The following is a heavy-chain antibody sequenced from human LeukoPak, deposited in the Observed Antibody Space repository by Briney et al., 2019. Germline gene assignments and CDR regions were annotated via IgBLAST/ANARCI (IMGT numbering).Heavy chain of an antibody. CDR2: INHSGTT. D-gene: IGHD1-1*01. CDR3: ARGRSMND. J-gene: IGHJ4*02. CDR1: VGSFSGYY. V-gene: IGHV4-34*01. Sequence: SQTLSLTCAVYVGSFSGYYWSWIRQPPGKGLEWIGEINHSGTTNYNPSLKSRVTISIDTSKNQFSLKLRSVTAADTGVYYCARGRSMNDWGQGTLVTVSS.